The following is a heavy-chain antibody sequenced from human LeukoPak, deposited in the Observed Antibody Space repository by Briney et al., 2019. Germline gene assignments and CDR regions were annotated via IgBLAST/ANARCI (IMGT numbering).Heavy chain of an antibody. CDR2: INHSGST. V-gene: IGHV4-34*01. CDR1: GGSFSGYY. D-gene: IGHD3-16*02. J-gene: IGHJ4*02. CDR3: ARAFCVSPSRCYRYSY. Sequence: PSETLSLTCAVYGGSFSGYYWSWIRQPPGKGLEWIGEINHSGSTNYNPSLKSRATITGDTSKNQVYLNLKSVTAADTAVYYCARAFCVSPSRCYRYSYWGQGTLVTVSS.